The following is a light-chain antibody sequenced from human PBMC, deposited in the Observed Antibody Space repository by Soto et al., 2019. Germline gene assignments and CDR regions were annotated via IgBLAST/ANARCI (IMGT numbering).Light chain of an antibody. Sequence: MVMTQSPATLSVSPGERATLSCRASQSVSTKLAWYQQKPGQAPRLLIYGASTRATGIPARFSGSGSGTDFTLTISSLQSEDFAVYYCQQYNNWPYTFGPGTRVEIK. V-gene: IGKV3D-15*01. CDR3: QQYNNWPYT. J-gene: IGKJ3*01. CDR1: QSVSTK. CDR2: GAS.